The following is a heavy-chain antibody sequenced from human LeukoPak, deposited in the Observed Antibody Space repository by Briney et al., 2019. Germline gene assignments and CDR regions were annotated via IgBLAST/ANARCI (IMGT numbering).Heavy chain of an antibody. V-gene: IGHV3-21*01. D-gene: IGHD6-19*01. Sequence: GGSLRLSCAASGFTFSSYSMNWLRQAPGKGLEWVSSISSSSSYIYYADSVKGRFTISRDNAKNSLYLQMNSLRAEDTAVYYCARAYSSGWPDYWGQGTLVTVSS. CDR2: ISSSSSYI. CDR1: GFTFSSYS. J-gene: IGHJ4*02. CDR3: ARAYSSGWPDY.